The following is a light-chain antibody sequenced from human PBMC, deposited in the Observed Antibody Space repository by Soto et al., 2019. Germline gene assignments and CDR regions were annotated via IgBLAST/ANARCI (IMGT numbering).Light chain of an antibody. CDR2: LGS. CDR3: MQALQTPIT. V-gene: IGKV2-28*01. Sequence: IVMAQSPLSLPVTPGEPASISCRASQSLLHSNGYNYLDWYLPKPGQSPQLLIYLGSNRASGVPDRFSGSGSGTDLTLKISRVEAEDVGVYYCMQALQTPITFGQGTRLEIK. J-gene: IGKJ5*01. CDR1: QSLLHSNGYNY.